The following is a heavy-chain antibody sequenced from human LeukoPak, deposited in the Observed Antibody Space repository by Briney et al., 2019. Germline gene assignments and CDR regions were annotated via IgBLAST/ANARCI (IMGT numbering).Heavy chain of an antibody. D-gene: IGHD6-19*01. CDR3: ARGSHRLDY. Sequence: GGSLRLSCAASGFTFDDYAMHWVRQAPGKGLEWVSSISSSSSYIYYADSVKGRFTISRDNAKNSLYLQMNSLRAEDTAVYYCARGSHRLDYRGQGTLVTVSS. CDR2: ISSSSSYI. V-gene: IGHV3-21*01. CDR1: GFTFDDYA. J-gene: IGHJ4*02.